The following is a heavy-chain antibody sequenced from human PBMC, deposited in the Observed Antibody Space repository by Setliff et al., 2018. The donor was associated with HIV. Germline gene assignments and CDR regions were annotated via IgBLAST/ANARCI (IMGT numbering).Heavy chain of an antibody. CDR3: ASLFHDTSAPWLYYFDY. CDR1: GGSISGGSHY. CDR2: IYTSGRT. J-gene: IGHJ4*02. D-gene: IGHD3-22*01. V-gene: IGHV4-61*02. Sequence: PSETLSLTCTVSGGSISGGSHYWSWIRQPAGKGLEWIGLIYTSGRTNYNPSLKSRVTISVDRSKNQFSLNLSSVTAADTALYYCASLFHDTSAPWLYYFDYWGRGTLVTVS.